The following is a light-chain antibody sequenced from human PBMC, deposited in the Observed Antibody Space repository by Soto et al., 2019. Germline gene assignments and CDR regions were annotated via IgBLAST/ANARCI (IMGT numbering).Light chain of an antibody. Sequence: VMTQSPDTLSVSPGERATVSCRASQNVGRNLAWYQQKPGQPPRLLIFGASTRATGVPARFSGSGSGIEFALTISSLQSEDFALYYCQQYDIWPPMTFGQGTKVEIK. CDR2: GAS. CDR1: QNVGRN. CDR3: QQYDIWPPMT. V-gene: IGKV3-15*01. J-gene: IGKJ1*01.